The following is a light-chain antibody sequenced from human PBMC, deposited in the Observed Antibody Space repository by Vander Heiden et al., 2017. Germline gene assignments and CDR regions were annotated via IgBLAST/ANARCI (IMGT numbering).Light chain of an antibody. J-gene: IGKJ3*01. CDR3: QQSYSTPFT. CDR1: QSISSY. V-gene: IGKV1-39*01. Sequence: DIQMTQSPSSLSASVGDRVTITCRASQSISSYLNWYQQKPGKAPKLLIYAASSLQSGVPSRFSGSGSGTDFTLTISSLQPEDFATYYCQQSYSTPFTFASGTKVDIK. CDR2: AAS.